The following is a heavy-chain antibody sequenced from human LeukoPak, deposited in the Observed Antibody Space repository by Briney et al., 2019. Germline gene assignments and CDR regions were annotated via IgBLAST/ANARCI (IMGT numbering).Heavy chain of an antibody. D-gene: IGHD3/OR15-3a*01. J-gene: IGHJ4*02. V-gene: IGHV4-39*01. CDR1: GVSISSSNSY. CDR3: ATQTGSGLFILP. Sequence: SETLSLTCTVSGVSISSSNSYWGWIRQPPGKGLEWIGSIYYSGNTYYNASLKSQVSISIDTSKNQFSLKLTSVTAADTAVYCCATQTGSGLFILPGGQGTLVTVSS. CDR2: IYYSGNT.